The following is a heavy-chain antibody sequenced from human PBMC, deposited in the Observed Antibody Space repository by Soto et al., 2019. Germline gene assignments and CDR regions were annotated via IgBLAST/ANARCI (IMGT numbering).Heavy chain of an antibody. J-gene: IGHJ4*02. Sequence: GGSLRLSCAATGFTFSGYGMHWVRQAPGKGLEWVAVISYDGSNQYYADSVKGRFTISRDISKNTLYLQMNSLRAEDTAVYHCAKDRGYCSGGICSSWGFFDYWGQGTPVTVSS. CDR3: AKDRGYCSGGICSSWGFFDY. CDR2: ISYDGSNQ. D-gene: IGHD2-15*01. CDR1: GFTFSGYG. V-gene: IGHV3-30*18.